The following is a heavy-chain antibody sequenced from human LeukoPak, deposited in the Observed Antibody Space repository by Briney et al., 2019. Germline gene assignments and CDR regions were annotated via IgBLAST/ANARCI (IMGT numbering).Heavy chain of an antibody. V-gene: IGHV3-21*01. CDR2: ISSSSSYI. D-gene: IGHD2-2*01. CDR1: GFTFSSYS. Sequence: GGSLRLSCAASGFTFSSYSMNWVRQAPGKGLEWVSSISSSSSYIYYADSVKGRFTISRDNAKNSLYLQMNSLRAEVTAVYYCARDLKPYCSSTSCYYMDYWGQGTLVTVSS. CDR3: ARDLKPYCSSTSCYYMDY. J-gene: IGHJ4*02.